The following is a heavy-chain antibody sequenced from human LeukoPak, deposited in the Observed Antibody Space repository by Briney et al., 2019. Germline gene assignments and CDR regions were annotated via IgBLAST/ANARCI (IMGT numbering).Heavy chain of an antibody. V-gene: IGHV3-21*01. J-gene: IGHJ6*02. Sequence: GGSLRLSCAASGFTFSSYSMNWVRQAPGKGLEWVSSISSSSSYIYYADSVKGRFTISRDNAKNSLYLQMNSLRAEDTAVYYCASGGSGKIFDYNYGMDVWGQGTTVTVSS. CDR2: ISSSSSYI. CDR1: GFTFSSYS. D-gene: IGHD3-16*01. CDR3: ASGGSGKIFDYNYGMDV.